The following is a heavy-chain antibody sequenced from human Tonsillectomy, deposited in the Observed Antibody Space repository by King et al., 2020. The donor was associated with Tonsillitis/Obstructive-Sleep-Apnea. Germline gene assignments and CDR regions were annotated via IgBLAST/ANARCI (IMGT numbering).Heavy chain of an antibody. J-gene: IGHJ5*02. D-gene: IGHD2-2*01. V-gene: IGHV3-64*01. CDR1: GFTFSSYA. CDR2: ISSNGGST. CDR3: ARDFPPSCSSTSCKYNWFDP. Sequence: VQLVESGGGLVQPGGSLRLSCAASGFTFSSYAMHWVRQAPGKGLEYVSAISSNGGSTYYANSVKGRFTISRDNSKNTLYLQMGSLRAEDMAVYYCARDFPPSCSSTSCKYNWFDPWGQGTLVTVSS.